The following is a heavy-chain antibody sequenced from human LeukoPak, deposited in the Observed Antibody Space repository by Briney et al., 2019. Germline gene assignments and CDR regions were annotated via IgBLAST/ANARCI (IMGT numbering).Heavy chain of an antibody. CDR2: IIPILGIA. D-gene: IGHD5-18*01. Sequence: ASVKVSCKASGGTFSSYAISWVRQAPGQGLEWMGRIIPILGIANYAQKFQGRVTITADKSTSTAYMELSSLRSEDTAVHYCARGNRYSYGYWGQGTLVTVSS. CDR3: ARGNRYSYGY. CDR1: GGTFSSYA. V-gene: IGHV1-69*04. J-gene: IGHJ4*02.